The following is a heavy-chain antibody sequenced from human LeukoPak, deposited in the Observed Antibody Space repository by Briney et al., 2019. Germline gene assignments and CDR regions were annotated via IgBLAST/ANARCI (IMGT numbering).Heavy chain of an antibody. CDR2: INHSGST. CDR3: ARGIVVVPAAIRSGSWFDP. D-gene: IGHD2-2*02. J-gene: IGHJ5*02. CDR1: GGSFSGYY. Sequence: SETLSLTCAVCGGSFSGYYWSWIRQPPGKGLEWIGEINHSGSTNYNPSLKSRVTISVDTSKNQFSLKLSSVTAADTAVYYCARGIVVVPAAIRSGSWFDPWSQGTLVTVSS. V-gene: IGHV4-34*01.